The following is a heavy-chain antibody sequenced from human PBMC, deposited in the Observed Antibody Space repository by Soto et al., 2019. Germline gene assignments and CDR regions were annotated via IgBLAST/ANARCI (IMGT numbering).Heavy chain of an antibody. D-gene: IGHD6-13*01. Sequence: PGKGLEWIGEINHSGSTNYNPSLKSRVTISVDTSKNQFSLKLSSVTAADTAVYYCARVFAVAAAGMEHFDYWGQGTLVTVSS. J-gene: IGHJ4*02. CDR3: ARVFAVAAAGMEHFDY. V-gene: IGHV4-34*01. CDR2: INHSGST.